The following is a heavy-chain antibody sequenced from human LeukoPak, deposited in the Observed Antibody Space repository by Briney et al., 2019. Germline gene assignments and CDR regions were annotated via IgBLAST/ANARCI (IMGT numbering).Heavy chain of an antibody. CDR3: ARLVYDTSDYYYFDH. CDR1: GGSVSSGSYY. J-gene: IGHJ4*02. V-gene: IGHV4-61*01. CDR2: IWNSGIT. D-gene: IGHD3-22*01. Sequence: RASETLSLTCTVSGGSVSSGSYYWSWIRQPPGKGLEWIGFIWNSGITNYNPSLKSRITISADTSKNQFSLKLSSVTAADTAVYYCARLVYDTSDYYYFDHWGQGTLVTVSS.